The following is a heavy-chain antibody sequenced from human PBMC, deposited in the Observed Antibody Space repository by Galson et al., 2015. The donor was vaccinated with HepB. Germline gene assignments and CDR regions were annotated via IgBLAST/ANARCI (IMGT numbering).Heavy chain of an antibody. J-gene: IGHJ3*02. CDR2: ISWDSGSI. CDR3: AKDNEWELITFGAFDI. V-gene: IGHV3-9*01. Sequence: SLRLSCAASGFTFDDYAMHWVRQAPGKGLEWVSGISWDSGSICYADSVKGRFTISRDNAKNSLYLQMNSLRAEDTALYYCAKDNEWELITFGAFDIWGQGTMVTVSS. CDR1: GFTFDDYA. D-gene: IGHD1-26*01.